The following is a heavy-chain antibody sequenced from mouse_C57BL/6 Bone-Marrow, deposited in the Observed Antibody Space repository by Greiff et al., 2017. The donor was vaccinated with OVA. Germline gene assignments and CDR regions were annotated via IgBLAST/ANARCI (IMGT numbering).Heavy chain of an antibody. Sequence: EVKLQESGPGLVKPSQSLSLTCSVTGYSITSGYYWNWIRQFPGNKLEWMGYISYDGSNNYNPSLKNRISITRDTSKNQFFLKLNSVTTEDTATYYCAREDVVRRTDYWGQGTSVTVSS. V-gene: IGHV3-6*01. CDR3: AREDVVRRTDY. J-gene: IGHJ4*01. CDR1: GYSITSGYY. CDR2: ISYDGSN. D-gene: IGHD2-14*01.